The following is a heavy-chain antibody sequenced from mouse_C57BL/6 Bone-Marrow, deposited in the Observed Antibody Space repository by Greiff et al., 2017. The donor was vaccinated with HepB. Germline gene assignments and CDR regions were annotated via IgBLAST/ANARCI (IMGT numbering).Heavy chain of an antibody. CDR2: ISNLAYSI. J-gene: IGHJ1*03. V-gene: IGHV5-15*01. CDR3: ARQTFITTVVATSWYFDV. CDR1: GFTFSDYG. D-gene: IGHD1-1*01. Sequence: EVKLMESGGGLVQPGGSLKLSCAASGFTFSDYGMAWVRQAPRKGPEWVAFISNLAYSIYYADTVTGRFTISRENAKNTLYLEMSSLRSEDTAMYYCARQTFITTVVATSWYFDVWGTGTTVTVSS.